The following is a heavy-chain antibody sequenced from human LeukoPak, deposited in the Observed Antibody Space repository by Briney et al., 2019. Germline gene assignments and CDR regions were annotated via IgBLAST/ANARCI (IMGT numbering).Heavy chain of an antibody. D-gene: IGHD3/OR15-3a*01. V-gene: IGHV3-74*03. J-gene: IGHJ4*02. CDR2: IKTDGSST. CDR1: GFTFSRYW. CDR3: ARDSETSNFWTGYAH. Sequence: GGSLRLSCVGSGFTFSRYWMYWVRQAPGKGLVWVSRIKTDGSSTTYADSVKGRFTISRDNAKNTLYLQMNSLRAEDTAVYYCARDSETSNFWTGYAHWGQGTLVTVSS.